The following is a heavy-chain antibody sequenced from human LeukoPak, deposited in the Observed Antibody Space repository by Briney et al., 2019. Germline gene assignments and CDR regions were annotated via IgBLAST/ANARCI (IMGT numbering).Heavy chain of an antibody. V-gene: IGHV3-30*04. CDR1: GFTFSSYA. Sequence: GGSLRLSCAASGFTFSSYAMHWVRQAPGKGLEWVAVISYDGSNKYYADSVKGRFTISRDNSKNTLYLQMNSLRAEDTAVYYCAKDLRQITVIGAFDIWGQGTMVTVSS. CDR3: AKDLRQITVIGAFDI. CDR2: ISYDGSNK. J-gene: IGHJ3*02. D-gene: IGHD3-22*01.